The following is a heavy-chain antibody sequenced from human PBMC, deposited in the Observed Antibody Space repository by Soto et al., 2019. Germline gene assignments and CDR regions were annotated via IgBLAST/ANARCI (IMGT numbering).Heavy chain of an antibody. Sequence: PGGSLRLSCAASGFTFSSYSMNWVRQAPGKGLEWVSYISSSSSTIYYADSVKGRFTISRDNSKNTLYLQMNSLRAEDTAVYYCAKDLDSGSYVKYYYYGMDVWGQGTTVTVSS. D-gene: IGHD1-26*01. CDR2: ISSSSSTI. CDR3: AKDLDSGSYVKYYYYGMDV. CDR1: GFTFSSYS. V-gene: IGHV3-48*01. J-gene: IGHJ6*02.